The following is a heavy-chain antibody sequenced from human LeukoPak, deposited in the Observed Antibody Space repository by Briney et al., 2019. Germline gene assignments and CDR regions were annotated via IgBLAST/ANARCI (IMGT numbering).Heavy chain of an antibody. CDR1: GYTFTGYF. V-gene: IGHV1-2*02. CDR2: INPNSGGT. D-gene: IGHD3-3*01. CDR3: ARGSGITIFGVDLFDY. Sequence: ASVKVSCKASGYTFTGYFIHWVRQAPGQGLEWMGWINPNSGGTNYAQKFQGRVTMTRDTSISTAYMELSRLRSDDTAVYYCARGSGITIFGVDLFDYWGQGTLVTVSS. J-gene: IGHJ4*02.